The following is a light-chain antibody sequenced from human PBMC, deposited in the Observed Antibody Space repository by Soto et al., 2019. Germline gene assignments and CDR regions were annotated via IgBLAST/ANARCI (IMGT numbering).Light chain of an antibody. Sequence: QSALTQPASVSGSPGQSITISCSGTNSDVGGYNYVSWYQQHPGKAPKLMIYDVSYRPSGISNRFSGSKSDNTASLTISGLQAEDEADYYCSSYTTSSLYVFGTETKVTVL. J-gene: IGLJ1*01. CDR2: DVS. CDR3: SSYTTSSLYV. V-gene: IGLV2-14*01. CDR1: NSDVGGYNY.